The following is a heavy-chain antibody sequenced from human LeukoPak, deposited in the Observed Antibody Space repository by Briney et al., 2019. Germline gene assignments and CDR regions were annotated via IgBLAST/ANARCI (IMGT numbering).Heavy chain of an antibody. V-gene: IGHV4-59*12. Sequence: SETLSLTCTVSGGSISSYYWSWIRQPPGKGLEWVGYIYYSGSTNYNPSLKSRVTISVDTSKNQFSLKLSSVTAADTAVYYCAREATVTNGMDVWGQGTTVTVSS. CDR1: GGSISSYY. J-gene: IGHJ6*02. CDR2: IYYSGST. D-gene: IGHD4-17*01. CDR3: AREATVTNGMDV.